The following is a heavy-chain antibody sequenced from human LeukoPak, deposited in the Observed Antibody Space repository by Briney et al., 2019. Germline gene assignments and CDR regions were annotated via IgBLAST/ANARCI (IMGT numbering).Heavy chain of an antibody. CDR2: IKQDGSEK. V-gene: IGHV3-7*01. Sequence: PGGSLRLSCAASGFTFSSYWMSWVRQAPGKGLEWVANIKQDGSEKYYVDSVRGRLTISRDNAKNSLYLQMNSLRAEDTAVYYCALGRGSYFPFDYWGQGTLVTVSS. D-gene: IGHD1-26*01. CDR1: GFTFSSYW. J-gene: IGHJ4*02. CDR3: ALGRGSYFPFDY.